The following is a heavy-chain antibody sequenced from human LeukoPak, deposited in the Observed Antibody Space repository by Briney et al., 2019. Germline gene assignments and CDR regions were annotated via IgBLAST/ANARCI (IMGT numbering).Heavy chain of an antibody. CDR2: IYYSGST. Sequence: SQTLSLTCTVSGGSISSGGYYWSWIRQHPGKGLEWIGYIYYSGSTYYNPSLKSRVTISVDTSKNQFSLKLSSVTAVDTAVYYCASLRTQKRITMIVVDPYFDSWGQGTLVTVSS. CDR3: ASLRTQKRITMIVVDPYFDS. D-gene: IGHD3-22*01. V-gene: IGHV4-31*03. J-gene: IGHJ4*02. CDR1: GGSISSGGYY.